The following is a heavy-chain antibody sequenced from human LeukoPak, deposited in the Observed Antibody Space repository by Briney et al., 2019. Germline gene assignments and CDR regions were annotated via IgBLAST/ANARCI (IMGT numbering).Heavy chain of an antibody. D-gene: IGHD3-3*01. CDR2: ISGSGGST. Sequence: PGGSLRLSCAASGFTFSSYAMSWVRQAPGKGLEWVSAISGSGGSTYYADSVKGRFTISRDNSKNTLYLQMNSLRAEDTAVYYCARGRYDFWSGYLRGYYYYGMDVWGQGTTVTVSS. CDR3: ARGRYDFWSGYLRGYYYYGMDV. V-gene: IGHV3-23*01. CDR1: GFTFSSYA. J-gene: IGHJ6*02.